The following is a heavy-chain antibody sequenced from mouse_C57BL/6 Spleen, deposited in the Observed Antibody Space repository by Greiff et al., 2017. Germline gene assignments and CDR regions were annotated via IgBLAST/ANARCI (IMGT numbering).Heavy chain of an antibody. V-gene: IGHV1-18*01. CDR3: ARGSYDYVFAY. Sequence: EVQLQQSGPELLKPGASVTIPCKASGYTFTDYNMDWVEQSHGKSLEWIGDINPNNGGTIYNQRIKGKATLTVDKASSTAYIELRSLTSEDTAVYYCARGSYDYVFAYWGQGALVTVSA. D-gene: IGHD2-4*01. CDR2: INPNNGGT. J-gene: IGHJ3*01. CDR1: GYTFTDYN.